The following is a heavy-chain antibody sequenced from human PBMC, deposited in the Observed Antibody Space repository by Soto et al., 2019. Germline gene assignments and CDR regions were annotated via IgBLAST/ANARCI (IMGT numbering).Heavy chain of an antibody. CDR2: VSAYTAKT. CDR1: DYTFTSYG. V-gene: IGHV1-18*01. J-gene: IGHJ6*02. Sequence: QVQLVQSEAEVKKPGASVKVSCKASDYTFTSYGVTWVRQAPGQGLECMGWVSAYTAKTNYAQKFQGRVTITADESTSTAYMELSSLRSEDTAVYYCARGITGTTPLGYYYGMDVWGQGTTVTVSS. D-gene: IGHD1-7*01. CDR3: ARGITGTTPLGYYYGMDV.